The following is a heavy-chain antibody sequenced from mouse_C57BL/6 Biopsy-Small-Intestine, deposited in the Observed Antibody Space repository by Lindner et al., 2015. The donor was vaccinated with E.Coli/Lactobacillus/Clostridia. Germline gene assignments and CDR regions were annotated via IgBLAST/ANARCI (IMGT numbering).Heavy chain of an antibody. J-gene: IGHJ1*03. Sequence: VQLQESGGGLVQPKGSLKLSCAASGFTFNTYAMHWVRQAPGKGLEWVARIRSKSNNYATYYADSVKDRFTISRDDSESMLYLQMNNLKAEDTAMYYCVSTGTSGYFDVWGTGTTVTVSS. D-gene: IGHD4-1*01. V-gene: IGHV10-3*01. CDR3: VSTGTSGYFDV. CDR1: GFTFNTYA. CDR2: IRSKSNNYAT.